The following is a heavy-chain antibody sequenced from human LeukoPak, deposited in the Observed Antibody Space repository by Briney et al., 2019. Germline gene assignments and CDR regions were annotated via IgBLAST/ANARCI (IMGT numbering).Heavy chain of an antibody. Sequence: GGSLRLSCAASGFAFTDVYMSWIRQSPGKGLEWLAYISPNSADISYADSVKGRFTISRDNAKNSLYLQMNSLRVEDTGIYYCSRDPRSLDYWGQGALVTVSS. J-gene: IGHJ4*02. V-gene: IGHV3-11*01. CDR1: GFAFTDVY. CDR2: ISPNSADI. CDR3: SRDPRSLDY.